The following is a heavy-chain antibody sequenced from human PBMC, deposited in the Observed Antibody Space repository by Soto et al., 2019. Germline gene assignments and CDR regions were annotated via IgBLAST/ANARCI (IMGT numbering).Heavy chain of an antibody. CDR2: INTYNGNT. V-gene: IGHV1-18*01. CDR1: GYSFTRYA. D-gene: IGHD3-16*02. J-gene: IGHJ6*02. CDR3: AMVEVYVTPSPQGV. Sequence: QVQLVQSGAEVKNPGASVKVSCKASGYSFTRYAIAWARQAPGQGREWMGWINTYNGNTNFAQNLQGRVTLTTDTATSTAYMELASLIYNDPAISYCAMVEVYVTPSPQGVRGRGTTVMVSS.